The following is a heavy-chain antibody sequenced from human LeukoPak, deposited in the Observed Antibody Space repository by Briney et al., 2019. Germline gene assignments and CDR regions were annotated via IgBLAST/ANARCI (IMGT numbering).Heavy chain of an antibody. Sequence: SETLSLTCTVSGGSITSYYWSWIRQPAGKGLEWIGRIYSNENTNYNPSLKSRVTMSVDTSKIQCSLNLSAVTAADTAVYYCARGGTTPYYFDDWGQGTLVTVSS. CDR2: IYSNENT. CDR3: ARGGTTPYYFDD. D-gene: IGHD2-15*01. J-gene: IGHJ4*02. CDR1: GGSITSYY. V-gene: IGHV4-4*07.